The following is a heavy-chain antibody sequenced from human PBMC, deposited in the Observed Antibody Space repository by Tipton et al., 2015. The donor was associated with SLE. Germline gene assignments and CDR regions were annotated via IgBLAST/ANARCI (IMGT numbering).Heavy chain of an antibody. J-gene: IGHJ5*02. CDR2: IYYSGTT. CDR1: GVSINDDY. V-gene: IGHV4-59*01. CDR3: ARGGPSSKWLDP. D-gene: IGHD6-6*01. Sequence: TLSLTCAVSGVSINDDYWSWIRQPPGKGLEWIGYIYYSGTTNYNSSLKSRVTISVDTSKNQFSLKLNSVTAADTAVYYCARGGPSSKWLDPWGRGTQVTVSS.